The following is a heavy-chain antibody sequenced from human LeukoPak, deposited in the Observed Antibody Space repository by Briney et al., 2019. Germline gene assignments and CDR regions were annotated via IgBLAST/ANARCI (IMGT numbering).Heavy chain of an antibody. J-gene: IGHJ4*02. CDR2: ISGSGGST. Sequence: PGGSLRLSCAASGFTFSSYAMSWVRQAPGKGLEWVSAISGSGGSTYYADSVKGRFTISRDNSKNTLYLQMNSLRAEDTAVYYCAAQYCSSTSCYRIDYWGQGTLVTVSS. CDR1: GFTFSSYA. D-gene: IGHD2-2*02. CDR3: AAQYCSSTSCYRIDY. V-gene: IGHV3-23*01.